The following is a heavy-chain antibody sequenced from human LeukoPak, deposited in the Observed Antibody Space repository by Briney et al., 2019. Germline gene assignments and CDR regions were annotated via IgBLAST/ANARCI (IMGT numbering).Heavy chain of an antibody. J-gene: IGHJ5*02. Sequence: GASLKVSCKASGGTFSSYAISWVRQAPGQGLEWMGGIIPIFGTANYAQKFQGRVTITADESTSTAYMELSSLRSEDTAVYYCAREWHGSGSYYIDWFDPWGQGTLVTVSS. CDR3: AREWHGSGSYYIDWFDP. D-gene: IGHD3-10*01. V-gene: IGHV1-69*13. CDR1: GGTFSSYA. CDR2: IIPIFGTA.